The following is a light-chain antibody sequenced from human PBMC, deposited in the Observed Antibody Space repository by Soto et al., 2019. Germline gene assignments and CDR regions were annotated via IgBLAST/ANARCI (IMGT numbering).Light chain of an antibody. J-gene: IGKJ1*01. CDR1: QTVSTTS. CDR2: GAS. CDR3: QQYGILPWT. V-gene: IGKV3-20*01. Sequence: IGVSLSPGTLSLSTGERASLSCRASQTVSTTSLAWYQQKPGQAPRVLIFGASNRAIGIPDRFSGSGSGTDFTLTISRLEPEDFAVYYCQQYGILPWTFGQ.